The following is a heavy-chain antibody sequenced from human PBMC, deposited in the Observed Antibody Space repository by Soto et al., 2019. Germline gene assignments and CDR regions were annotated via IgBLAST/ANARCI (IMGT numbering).Heavy chain of an antibody. CDR2: IYYSGST. Sequence: QLQLQESGPGLVKPSETLSLTCTVSGGSISSSSYYWGWIRQPPGKGLEWIGSIYYSGSTYYNPSLKSRVTISVDTSKNQFSLKLSSVTAADTAVYYCARHDLEGGLYYYGSGSYGGYYFDYWGQGTLVTVSS. CDR3: ARHDLEGGLYYYGSGSYGGYYFDY. D-gene: IGHD3-10*01. J-gene: IGHJ4*02. V-gene: IGHV4-39*01. CDR1: GGSISSSSYY.